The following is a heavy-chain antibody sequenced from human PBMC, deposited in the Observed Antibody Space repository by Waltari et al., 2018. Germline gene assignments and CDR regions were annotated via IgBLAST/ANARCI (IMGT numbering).Heavy chain of an antibody. D-gene: IGHD3-16*02. Sequence: QVQLVQSGAEVKKPGASVKVSCKASGYTFTSYDINWVRQATGQGLEWMGWMNPNSGNTGKAHKFQGRVTMTRDNSKSTAYMELTSRRSEDTAVYYGARLEVGGVIGPWGQGTLVTVSS. J-gene: IGHJ5*02. CDR2: MNPNSGNT. CDR3: ARLEVGGVIGP. CDR1: GYTFTSYD. V-gene: IGHV1-8*01.